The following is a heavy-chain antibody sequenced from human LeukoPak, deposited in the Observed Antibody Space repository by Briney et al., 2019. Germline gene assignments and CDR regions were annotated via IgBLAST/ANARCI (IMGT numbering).Heavy chain of an antibody. CDR3: ASYTNAYSSSDY. CDR1: GYSISSGYY. V-gene: IGHV4-38-2*02. CDR2: IYHSGST. D-gene: IGHD6-6*01. J-gene: IGHJ4*02. Sequence: SETLSLTCTVSGYSISSGYYWGWIRQPPGKGLEWIGSIYHSGSTYYNPSLKSRVTISVDTSKNQFSLKLSSVTAADTAVYYCASYTNAYSSSDYWGQGTLVTVSS.